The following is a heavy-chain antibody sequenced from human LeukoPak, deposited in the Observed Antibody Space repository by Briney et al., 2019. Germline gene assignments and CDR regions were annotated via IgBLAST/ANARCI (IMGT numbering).Heavy chain of an antibody. CDR3: AREIIGGFNPGAY. CDR2: IHRSGST. Sequence: PSETLSITCTVPLDSTPSNFWSWVRQPPGKGLEWIGEIHRSGSTNYNPSLQRRVTISIDRPKNQIALELSSVTAADTAVYYCAREIIGGFNPGAYWGQGTLVTVSS. CDR1: LDSTPSNF. D-gene: IGHD3-16*02. J-gene: IGHJ4*02. V-gene: IGHV4-4*02.